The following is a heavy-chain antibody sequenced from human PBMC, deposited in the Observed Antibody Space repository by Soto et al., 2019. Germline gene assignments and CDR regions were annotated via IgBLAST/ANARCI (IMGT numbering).Heavy chain of an antibody. CDR3: ARGSMATLYFDY. Sequence: ASETLSLTCTVSGDSIDSSHYYWNWIRQHPEKGLEWIGYIHHSGSTYYNPSLKSRLAISVDTSRNQFSLKVNSVTAADTAVYYCARGSMATLYFDYWGQGALVTVSS. D-gene: IGHD3-10*01. CDR2: IHHSGST. CDR1: GDSIDSSHYY. V-gene: IGHV4-31*03. J-gene: IGHJ4*02.